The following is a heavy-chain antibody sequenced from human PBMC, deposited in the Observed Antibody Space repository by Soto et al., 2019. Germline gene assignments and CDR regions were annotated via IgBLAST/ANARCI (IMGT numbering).Heavy chain of an antibody. V-gene: IGHV1-3*01. CDR1: GYTFTSYS. Sequence: QVQLVQSGAEVKKPGASVKVSCKASGYTFTSYSMPWVHQAPGQRLEWMGWINAGNGNTKYSQKFQGRVTITRDTSASTAYMELSSLRSEDTAVYYCAGLSGSAASDIWGQGTMVTVSS. J-gene: IGHJ3*02. CDR3: AGLSGSAASDI. D-gene: IGHD6-25*01. CDR2: INAGNGNT.